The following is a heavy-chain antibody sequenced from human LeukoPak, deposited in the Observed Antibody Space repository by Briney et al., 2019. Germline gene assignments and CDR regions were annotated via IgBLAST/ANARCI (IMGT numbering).Heavy chain of an antibody. CDR2: IIPILGIA. Sequence: SVKVSCKASGGTFSSYAISWVRQAPGQGLEWMGRIIPILGIANYAQKFQGRVTITADKSTSTAYMELSSLRSEDTAVYYCAREGSTYYYDSSGYYPFDYWGQGTLVTVSS. CDR1: GGTFSSYA. V-gene: IGHV1-69*04. J-gene: IGHJ4*02. D-gene: IGHD3-22*01. CDR3: AREGSTYYYDSSGYYPFDY.